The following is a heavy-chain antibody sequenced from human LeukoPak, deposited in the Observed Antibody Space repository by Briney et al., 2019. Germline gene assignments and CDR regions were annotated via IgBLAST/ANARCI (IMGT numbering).Heavy chain of an antibody. V-gene: IGHV1-18*01. Sequence: SVKVSCKASSYTFTNYAFTWVRQAPGQGLEWMGWISAYNGNTNYAQKLQGRVTMTTDTSTSTAYMELRSLRSDDTAVYYCARGLEWLTRRHTWFDPWGQGTLVTVSS. D-gene: IGHD3-3*01. CDR1: SYTFTNYA. J-gene: IGHJ5*02. CDR3: ARGLEWLTRRHTWFDP. CDR2: ISAYNGNT.